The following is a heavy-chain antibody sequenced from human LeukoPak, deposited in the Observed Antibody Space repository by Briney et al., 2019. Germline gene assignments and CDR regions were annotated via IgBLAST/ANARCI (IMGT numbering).Heavy chain of an antibody. J-gene: IGHJ4*02. V-gene: IGHV1-2*02. CDR2: INPNSGGT. D-gene: IGHD3-22*01. CDR1: GYTFTGYY. Sequence: ASVKVSCKASGYTFTGYYMHWVRQAPGQGREWMGWINPNSGGTNYAQKFQGRVTMTRDTSISTAYMELSRLRSDDTAVYYCARDFLMGYYDSSGFSPGDYWGQGTLVTVSS. CDR3: ARDFLMGYYDSSGFSPGDY.